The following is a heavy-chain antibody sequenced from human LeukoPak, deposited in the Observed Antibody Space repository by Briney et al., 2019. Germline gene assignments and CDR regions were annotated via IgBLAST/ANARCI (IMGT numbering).Heavy chain of an antibody. V-gene: IGHV1-2*02. CDR1: GYTFTSYD. Sequence: ASVKVSCKASGYTFTSYDINWVRQATGQGLEWMGWINPNSGGTNYAQKFQGRVTMTSDTSINTAYMELSRLMSDDTAVYYCAADGYNSRRFFDYWGQGTLVTVSS. CDR2: INPNSGGT. D-gene: IGHD5-24*01. CDR3: AADGYNSRRFFDY. J-gene: IGHJ4*02.